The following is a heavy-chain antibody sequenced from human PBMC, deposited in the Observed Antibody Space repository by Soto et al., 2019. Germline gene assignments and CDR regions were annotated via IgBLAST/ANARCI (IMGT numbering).Heavy chain of an antibody. CDR3: TTDLAVVTVRWFDP. CDR2: IKSKTDGGTT. D-gene: IGHD2-21*02. V-gene: IGHV3-15*07. CDR1: GFTFSNAW. Sequence: GGSLRLSCAASGFTFSNAWMNWVRQAPGKGLEWVGRIKSKTDGGTTDYAAPVKGRFTISRDDSKNTLYLQMNSLKTEDTAVYYCTTDLAVVTVRWFDPWGQGTLVTVSS. J-gene: IGHJ5*02.